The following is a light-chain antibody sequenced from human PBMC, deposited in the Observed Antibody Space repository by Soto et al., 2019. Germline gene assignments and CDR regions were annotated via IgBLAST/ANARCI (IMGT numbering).Light chain of an antibody. CDR1: ETVATN. CDR3: QQYFEWPPMT. Sequence: VMTQSPATLSVSQGERATLSCWASETVATNLAWYQQKPGQAPRLLISGASTRAAGISDRFRGSGSGTEFTLTISSLRSEDSANYYCQQYFEWPPMTFGQGTKVEI. CDR2: GAS. V-gene: IGKV3-15*01. J-gene: IGKJ1*01.